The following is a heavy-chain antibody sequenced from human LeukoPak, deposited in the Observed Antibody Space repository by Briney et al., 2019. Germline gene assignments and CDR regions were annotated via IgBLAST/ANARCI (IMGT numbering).Heavy chain of an antibody. J-gene: IGHJ4*02. CDR3: TRDLNSGGSC. Sequence: GGSLRLSCAASGFTVSSSYMSWVRQAPGKGLEWVSVIHSGSKTYYADSVKGRFSISRDNSKNTLYLQMNSLRAQDTAVYYCTRDLNSGGSCWGQGALVTVSS. D-gene: IGHD2-15*01. CDR2: IHSGSKT. CDR1: GFTVSSSY. V-gene: IGHV3-53*01.